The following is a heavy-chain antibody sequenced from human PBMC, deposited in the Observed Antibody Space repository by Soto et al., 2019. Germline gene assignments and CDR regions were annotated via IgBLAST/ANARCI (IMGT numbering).Heavy chain of an antibody. J-gene: IGHJ3*02. Sequence: GESLKISCKGSGYSFTSYWIGWVRQMPGKGLEWMGIIYPGDSDTRYSPSFQGQVTISADKSISTAYLQWSSLKASDTAMYYCARPSSGSGSYRFAFDIWGQGTMVTVSS. V-gene: IGHV5-51*01. CDR3: ARPSSGSGSYRFAFDI. D-gene: IGHD3-10*01. CDR1: GYSFTSYW. CDR2: IYPGDSDT.